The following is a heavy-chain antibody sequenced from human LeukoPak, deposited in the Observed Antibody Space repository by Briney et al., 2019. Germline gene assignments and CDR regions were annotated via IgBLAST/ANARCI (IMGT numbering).Heavy chain of an antibody. V-gene: IGHV4-39*01. CDR2: TYYSGST. CDR1: GGSISSSSYY. D-gene: IGHD3-10*01. Sequence: SETLSLTCTVSGGSISSSSYYWGWIRQPPGKGLVWIGSTYYSGSTYYNPSLKSRVTISVDTSKNQFSLKLSSVTAADTAVYYCARNHVLLWFGEPSYYMDVWGKGTTVTVSS. J-gene: IGHJ6*03. CDR3: ARNHVLLWFGEPSYYMDV.